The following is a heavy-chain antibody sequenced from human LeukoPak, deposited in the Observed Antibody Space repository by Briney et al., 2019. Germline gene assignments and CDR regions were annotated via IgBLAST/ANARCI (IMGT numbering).Heavy chain of an antibody. J-gene: IGHJ5*02. CDR1: GYTFTSYG. D-gene: IGHD1-1*01. Sequence: GASVKVSCKASGYTFTSYGISWVRQAPGQGLGWMGWIGAYNGNTNYAQKLQGRVTMTTDTSTSTAYMELRSLRSDDTAVYYCAREKVLEVFNWFDPWGQGTLVTVSS. V-gene: IGHV1-18*01. CDR2: IGAYNGNT. CDR3: AREKVLEVFNWFDP.